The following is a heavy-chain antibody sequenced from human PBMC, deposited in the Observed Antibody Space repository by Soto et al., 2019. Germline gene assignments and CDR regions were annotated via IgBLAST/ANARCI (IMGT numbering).Heavy chain of an antibody. CDR3: ASCTTPASYYYYGMDV. Sequence: QVQLVQSGAEVKKPGSSVKVSCKASGGTFSSYAISWVRQAPGQGLEWMGGIIPIIGTANYAQKFQGRVTITADESTSTAYMELSSLRSEDTAVYYCASCTTPASYYYYGMDVWGQGTTVTVSS. J-gene: IGHJ6*02. CDR2: IIPIIGTA. D-gene: IGHD2-2*01. CDR1: GGTFSSYA. V-gene: IGHV1-69*01.